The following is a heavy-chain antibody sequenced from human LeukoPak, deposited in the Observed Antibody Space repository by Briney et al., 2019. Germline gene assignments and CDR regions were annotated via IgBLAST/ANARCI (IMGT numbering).Heavy chain of an antibody. CDR1: GFTFGSYG. CDR2: IRYDGSNK. CDR3: VRMAAGPR. V-gene: IGHV3-30*02. J-gene: IGHJ4*02. Sequence: GGSLRLSCAASGFTFGSYGMHWVRQAPGKGLEWVAFIRYDGSNKYYADSVKGRFTISRDNSKNTLYLQMNSLRVEDTAVYFCVRMAAGPRWGQGTLVTVSS. D-gene: IGHD5-24*01.